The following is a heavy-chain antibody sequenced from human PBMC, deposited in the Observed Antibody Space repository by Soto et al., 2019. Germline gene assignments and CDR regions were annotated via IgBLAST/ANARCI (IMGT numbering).Heavy chain of an antibody. V-gene: IGHV4-31*03. CDR1: GGSISNSGAYY. CDR3: ARVSATGTRWFDP. Sequence: SETLSLTCTVSGGSISNSGAYYWGWVRQPTGKGLEWIGYISYRGTPYYTPSLKSRVSLSIDPAKNQFSLKLSSVTAADTAVYFCARVSATGTRWFDPWGQGTLVTAPQ. D-gene: IGHD6-13*01. J-gene: IGHJ5*02. CDR2: ISYRGTP.